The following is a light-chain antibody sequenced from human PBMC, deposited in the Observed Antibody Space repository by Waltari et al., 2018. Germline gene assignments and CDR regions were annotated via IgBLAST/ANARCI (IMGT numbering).Light chain of an antibody. CDR1: QSVSRA. J-gene: IGKJ1*01. CDR3: QHYVRFPAT. Sequence: EIVLTQSPGSLSSSPGERVTLSCRASQSVSRALAWYQQKPGQAPRLLNFGASNRATGIPDRFSGSGSETDVSLTISRLEPEDFAVYYCQHYVRFPATFDRGTKVEIK. CDR2: GAS. V-gene: IGKV3-20*01.